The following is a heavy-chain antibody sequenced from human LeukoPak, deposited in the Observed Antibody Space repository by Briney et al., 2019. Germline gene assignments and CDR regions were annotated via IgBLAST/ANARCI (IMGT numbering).Heavy chain of an antibody. CDR2: INPNSGGT. CDR3: ASGHHGSGSYYNAYYYYYGMDV. D-gene: IGHD3-10*01. J-gene: IGHJ6*02. CDR1: GYTFTGYY. Sequence: ASVKVSCKASGYTFTGYYMHWVRQAPGQGLEWMRWINPNSGGTNYAQKFQGRVTMTRDTSISTAYMELSRLRSDDTAVYYCASGHHGSGSYYNAYYYYYGMDVWGQGTTVTVSS. V-gene: IGHV1-2*02.